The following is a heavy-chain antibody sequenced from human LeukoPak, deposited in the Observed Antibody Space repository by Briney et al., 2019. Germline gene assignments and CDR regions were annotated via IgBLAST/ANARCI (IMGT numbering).Heavy chain of an antibody. CDR3: ARNSHIAVAGTN. CDR1: GFTFSSYA. V-gene: IGHV3-23*01. J-gene: IGHJ4*02. CDR2: ISGSGGST. Sequence: GGSLRLPCAASGFTFSSYAMSWVRQAPGKGLEWVSAISGSGGSTYYADSVKGRFTISRDNSKNTLYLQMNSLRAEDTAVYYCARNSHIAVAGTNWGQGTLVTVSS. D-gene: IGHD6-19*01.